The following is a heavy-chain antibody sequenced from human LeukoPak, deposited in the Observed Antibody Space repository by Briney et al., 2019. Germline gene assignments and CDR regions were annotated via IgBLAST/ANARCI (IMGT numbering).Heavy chain of an antibody. CDR3: AKDTLGGYGDYYFDY. CDR2: ISWNSGSI. CDR1: GFTFDDYA. J-gene: IGHJ4*02. V-gene: IGHV3-9*01. Sequence: GGSLRLSCAASGFTFDDYAMHWVRQAPGKGLEWVSGISWNSGSIGYADSVKGRFTISRDNAKNSLYLQMNSLRAEDTALYYCAKDTLGGYGDYYFDYWGQGTLVTVSS. D-gene: IGHD4-17*01.